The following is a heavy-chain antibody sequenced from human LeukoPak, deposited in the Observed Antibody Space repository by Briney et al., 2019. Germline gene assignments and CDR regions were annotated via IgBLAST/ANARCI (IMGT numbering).Heavy chain of an antibody. Sequence: GESLTIACKTSGYTFTSYWIGWVRQTPGKGLECMGAIFPRDSDVRYSPSFQGQVTISADKSTNTAYLHWGSLKAPDSAMYYCVRSLPGTLLRGYGMDVWGPGTTVTVS. V-gene: IGHV5-51*01. CDR3: VRSLPGTLLRGYGMDV. CDR2: IFPRDSDV. CDR1: GYTFTSYW. J-gene: IGHJ6*02. D-gene: IGHD3-10*01.